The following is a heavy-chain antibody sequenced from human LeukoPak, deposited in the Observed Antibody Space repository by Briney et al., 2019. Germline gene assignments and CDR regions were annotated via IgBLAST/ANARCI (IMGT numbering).Heavy chain of an antibody. Sequence: GGSLRLSCAASGFTFSSYSMNWVRQAPGKGLEWVSSISSSSSYIYYADSVKGRFTISRDNAKNSLYLQMNSLRAEDTAVYYCAREHSDYYDSSGYYGLFDYWGQGTLVTVSS. CDR3: AREHSDYYDSSGYYGLFDY. V-gene: IGHV3-21*01. J-gene: IGHJ4*02. D-gene: IGHD3-22*01. CDR2: ISSSSSYI. CDR1: GFTFSSYS.